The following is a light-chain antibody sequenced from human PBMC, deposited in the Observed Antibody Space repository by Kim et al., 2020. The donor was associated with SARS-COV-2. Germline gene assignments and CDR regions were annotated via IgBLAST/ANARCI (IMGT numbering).Light chain of an antibody. V-gene: IGLV2-23*02. J-gene: IGLJ2*01. CDR2: EVS. Sequence: SITITSTGTSSDVGSYTLVSWYQQHPGKAPKLMIYEVSKRPSGVSNRFSGSKSGNTASLTISGLQAEDEADYYCCSYAGSSTLYVIFGGGTQLTVL. CDR3: CSYAGSSTLYVI. CDR1: SSDVGSYTL.